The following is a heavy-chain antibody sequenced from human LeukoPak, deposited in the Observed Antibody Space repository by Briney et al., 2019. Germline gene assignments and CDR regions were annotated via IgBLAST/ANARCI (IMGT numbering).Heavy chain of an antibody. J-gene: IGHJ4*02. CDR3: ARGSPMTKSFPQDY. D-gene: IGHD2-21*01. CDR2: INPNSGDT. CDR1: GYTFTDYY. Sequence: ASVKLSCKASGYTFTDYYMHWGRHAPGPGLELMGWINPNSGDTTSAQAFQGRVTMTRDTSVNTAYMELSSLRSDDTAVYYCARGSPMTKSFPQDYWGQGTLVTVSS. V-gene: IGHV1-2*02.